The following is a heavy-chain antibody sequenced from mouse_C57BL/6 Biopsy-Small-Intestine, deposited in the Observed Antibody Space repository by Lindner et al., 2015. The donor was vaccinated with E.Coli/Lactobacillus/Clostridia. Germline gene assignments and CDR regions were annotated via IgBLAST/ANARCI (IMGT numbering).Heavy chain of an antibody. D-gene: IGHD2-3*01. Sequence: VQLQESGAELARPGASVKMSCKASGCTFTNYTMHWVKQRPGQGLEWIGYISPDSGYTKYNQKFKDKATLTADKSSSTAYMQLSSLTSEDSAVYYCVNDDYFGGDYWGQGTSVTVSS. J-gene: IGHJ4*01. CDR3: VNDDYFGGDY. CDR2: ISPDSGYT. CDR1: GCTFTNYT. V-gene: IGHV1-4*01.